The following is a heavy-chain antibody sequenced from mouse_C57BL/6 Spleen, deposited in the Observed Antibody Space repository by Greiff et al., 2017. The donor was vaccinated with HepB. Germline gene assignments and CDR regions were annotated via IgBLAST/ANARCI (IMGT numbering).Heavy chain of an antibody. Sequence: EVKVVESGGGLVQPGGSLKLSCAASGFTFSDYYMYWVRQTPEKRLEWVAYISNGGGSTYYPDTVKGRFTISRDNAKNTLYLQMSRLKSEDTAMYYCARQGVLRGYFDVWGTGTTVTVSS. J-gene: IGHJ1*03. CDR1: GFTFSDYY. V-gene: IGHV5-12*01. CDR3: ARQGVLRGYFDV. D-gene: IGHD1-1*01. CDR2: ISNGGGST.